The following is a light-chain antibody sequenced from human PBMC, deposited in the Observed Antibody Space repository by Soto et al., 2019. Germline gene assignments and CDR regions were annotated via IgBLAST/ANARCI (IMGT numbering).Light chain of an antibody. CDR3: TSFAPGRIYV. Sequence: QLVLTQPPSVSGAPGQRVTISCTGSSSNIGAGYDVHWYQQLPGTAPKLIIYEVSHRFSGLSYRFSGSKSGNTASLTISGLQAEDEGDYYCTSFAPGRIYVFGSGTKLTVL. J-gene: IGLJ1*01. CDR1: SSNIGAGYD. CDR2: EVS. V-gene: IGLV1-40*01.